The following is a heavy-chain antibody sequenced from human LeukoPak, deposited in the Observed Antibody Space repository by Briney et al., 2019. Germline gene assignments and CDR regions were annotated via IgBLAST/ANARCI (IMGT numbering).Heavy chain of an antibody. J-gene: IGHJ4*02. Sequence: GRSLRLSCAASGFTFDDYAMCWVRQAPGKGLEWVSGISWNSGSIGYADSVKGRFTISRDNAKNSLYLQMNSLRAEDMALYYCAKGGPTVPTLPFDYWGQGTLVTVSS. CDR3: AKGGPTVPTLPFDY. CDR2: ISWNSGSI. D-gene: IGHD4/OR15-4a*01. V-gene: IGHV3-9*03. CDR1: GFTFDDYA.